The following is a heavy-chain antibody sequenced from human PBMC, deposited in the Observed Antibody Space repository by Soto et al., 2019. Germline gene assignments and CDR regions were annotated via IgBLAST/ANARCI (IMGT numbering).Heavy chain of an antibody. CDR3: AREETAWPLAYGLDV. D-gene: IGHD2-21*02. CDR2: IWYDGTNK. Sequence: GGSLRLSCAASGVTFSSYGIHWVRQAPGKGLEWVAFIWYDGTNKFYVVPVKGRFTISRDNSKNAVYLQMNSLRAEDTGVYYCAREETAWPLAYGLDVWGQGTTVTVSS. V-gene: IGHV3-33*01. J-gene: IGHJ6*02. CDR1: GVTFSSYG.